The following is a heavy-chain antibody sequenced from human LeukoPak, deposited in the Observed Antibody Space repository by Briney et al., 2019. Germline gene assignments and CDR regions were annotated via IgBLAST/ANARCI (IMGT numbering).Heavy chain of an antibody. Sequence: PGGSLRLSCAASGFTFSSYAMHWVRQAPGKGLEWVAVISYDGSNKYYADSVKGRFTISRDNSKNTLYLQMNSLRAEDTAVYYCAREGDAESFDYWGQGTLVTVSS. V-gene: IGHV3-30*04. CDR3: AREGDAESFDY. CDR2: ISYDGSNK. CDR1: GFTFSSYA. J-gene: IGHJ4*02.